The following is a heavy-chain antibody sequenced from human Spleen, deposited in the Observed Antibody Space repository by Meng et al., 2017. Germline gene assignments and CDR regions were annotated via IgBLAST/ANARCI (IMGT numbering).Heavy chain of an antibody. J-gene: IGHJ4*02. CDR3: TSSITMVRGVQNFDY. CDR2: IYYSGST. V-gene: IGHV4-61*01. CDR1: GGSVSSGSYY. Sequence: SETLSLTCTVSGGSVSSGSYYWSWIRQPPGKGLEWIGYIYYSGSTNYNPSLKSRVTISVDTSKNQFSLKLTPVTAADTAVYCCTSSITMVRGVQNFDYWGQGALVTVSS. D-gene: IGHD3-10*01.